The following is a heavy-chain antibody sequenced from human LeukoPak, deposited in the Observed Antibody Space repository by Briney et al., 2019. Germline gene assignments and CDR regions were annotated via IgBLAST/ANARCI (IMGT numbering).Heavy chain of an antibody. CDR1: GGSISSGSYY. V-gene: IGHV4-61*02. J-gene: IGHJ4*02. Sequence: SETLSLTCTVSGGSISSGSYYWSWIRQPAGKGLEWIGRIYTSGSTNYNPSLKSRVTISVDTSKNQFSLKLSSVTAADTAVYYCARGTYSSSIWSQGTLVTVSS. CDR2: IYTSGST. D-gene: IGHD6-6*01. CDR3: ARGTYSSSI.